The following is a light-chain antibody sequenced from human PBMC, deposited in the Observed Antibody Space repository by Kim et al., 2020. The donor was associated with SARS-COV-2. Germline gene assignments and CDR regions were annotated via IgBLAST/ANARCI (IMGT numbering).Light chain of an antibody. CDR3: QTWSTGIVV. J-gene: IGLJ1*01. Sequence: QLVLTQSPSASASLGASVKLTCTLSSGHSTYAIAWHQQQPDRGPRYLMKLNSDGSHTKGDAIPDRFSGSSSGAERYLTISSLQSEDEADYYCQTWSTGIVVFGSGTKVTVL. CDR1: SGHSTYA. V-gene: IGLV4-69*01. CDR2: LNSDGSH.